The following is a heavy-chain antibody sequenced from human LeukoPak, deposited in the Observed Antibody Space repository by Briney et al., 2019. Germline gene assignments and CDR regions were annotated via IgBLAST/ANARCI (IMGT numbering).Heavy chain of an antibody. CDR1: GYSISSGYY. CDR2: IYHSGST. J-gene: IGHJ4*02. V-gene: IGHV4-38-2*01. Sequence: PSETLSLTCAVSGYSISSGYYWGWIRQPPGKGLEWIGSIYHSGSTYYNPSLKSRVTISVDTSKNQFSLKLSSVTAADTAVYYCARRGVRGLPSDYWGQGTLVTLSS. D-gene: IGHD3-10*01. CDR3: ARRGVRGLPSDY.